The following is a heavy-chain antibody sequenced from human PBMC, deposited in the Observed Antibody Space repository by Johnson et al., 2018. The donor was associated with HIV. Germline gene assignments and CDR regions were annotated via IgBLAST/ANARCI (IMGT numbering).Heavy chain of an antibody. CDR2: FSGSGGST. J-gene: IGHJ3*02. Sequence: VQLVESGGGLIQPGGSLRLSCAASGFTVSSNYMSWVRQAPGKGLEWVSAFSGSGGSTYYADSVKGRFTISRDNSKNTLYLQMNSLRAEDTAVYYCAKVPSSSWTSRPIWGQGTMVTVSS. CDR3: AKVPSSSWTSRPI. CDR1: GFTVSSNY. D-gene: IGHD6-13*01. V-gene: IGHV3-23*04.